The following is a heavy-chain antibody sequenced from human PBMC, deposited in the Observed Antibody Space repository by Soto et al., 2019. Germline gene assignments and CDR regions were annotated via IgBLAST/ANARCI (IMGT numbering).Heavy chain of an antibody. J-gene: IGHJ4*02. V-gene: IGHV3-74*01. CDR3: ARGGAVSSGWYDGH. D-gene: IGHD6-19*01. CDR2: INSDGSAT. Sequence: EVQLVESGGGLVQPGGSLRLSCGTSGFTFSTYNMHWVRQGPGKGLVWVSRINSDGSATRYADSVKGRFTISRDNAKNTLYLRMNRLRVEDTAIYYCARGGAVSSGWYDGHWGRGTLVTVSA. CDR1: GFTFSTYN.